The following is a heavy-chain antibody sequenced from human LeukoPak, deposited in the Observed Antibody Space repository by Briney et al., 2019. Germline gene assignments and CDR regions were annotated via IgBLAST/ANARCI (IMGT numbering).Heavy chain of an antibody. CDR1: GFTFSTYW. J-gene: IGHJ4*02. CDR3: ARDCGAAITGPRFDL. CDR2: IRPDGRGE. D-gene: IGHD2-8*02. Sequence: GGSLRLSCAASGFTFSTYWMSWVRQAPGKGLEWVAMIRPDGRGEYYVDSVKGRFTISRDNVNYSLYLQMNSLTTEDTAVYYCARDCGAAITGPRFDLWGQGARVTVSS. V-gene: IGHV3-7*03.